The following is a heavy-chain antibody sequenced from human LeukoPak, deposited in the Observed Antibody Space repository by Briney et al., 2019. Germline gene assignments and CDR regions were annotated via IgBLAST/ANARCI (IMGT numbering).Heavy chain of an antibody. Sequence: GGSLRLSCAASGFTFSNYAMSWVRQAPGKGLEWVSTISTSGSNTYYADSVKGRFTISRDNSKNTLYLQMNSLRAEDTAVYYCAKVTYYDFWSGYYTQYYYYYYMDVWGKGTTVTVSS. CDR3: AKVTYYDFWSGYYTQYYYYYYMDV. J-gene: IGHJ6*03. CDR1: GFTFSNYA. D-gene: IGHD3-3*01. CDR2: ISTSGSNT. V-gene: IGHV3-23*01.